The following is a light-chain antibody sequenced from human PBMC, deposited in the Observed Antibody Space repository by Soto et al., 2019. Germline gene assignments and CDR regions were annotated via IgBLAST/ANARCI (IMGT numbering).Light chain of an antibody. CDR2: VAS. V-gene: IGKV1-39*01. J-gene: IGKJ2*01. CDR1: QSISSY. CDR3: QQSYSSPYT. Sequence: DLQMTQSPSSLSASVGDRVTITCRASQSISSYLNWYQQKPGKAPKLPIYVASTLQSGVPSRFSGTESGTDFTLTISSLQPADFATYYCQQSYSSPYTFGQGTKLEIK.